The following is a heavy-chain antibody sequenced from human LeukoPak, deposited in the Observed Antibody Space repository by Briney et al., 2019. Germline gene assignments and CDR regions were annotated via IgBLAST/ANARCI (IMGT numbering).Heavy chain of an antibody. V-gene: IGHV4-59*01. CDR1: GGSISSYY. CDR3: ARAPQVRGVNAFDI. CDR2: IYYSGST. J-gene: IGHJ3*02. D-gene: IGHD3-10*01. Sequence: PSETLSLTCTVSGGSISSYYWSWIRQPPGKGLEWIGYIYYSGSTNYNPSLKSRVTISVDTSKNQFPLKLSSVTAADTAVYYCARAPQVRGVNAFDIWGQGTMVTVSS.